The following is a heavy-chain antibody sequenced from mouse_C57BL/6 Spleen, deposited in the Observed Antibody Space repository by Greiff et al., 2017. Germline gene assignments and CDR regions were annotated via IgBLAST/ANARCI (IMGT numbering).Heavy chain of an antibody. V-gene: IGHV5-4*01. Sequence: DVQLVESGGGLVKPGGSLKLSCAASGFTFSSYAMSWVRQTPEKRLEWVATISDGGSYTYYPDNVKGRFTISRDNAKNNLYLQMSHLKSEDTAMYYCARAPYDGYYLYYFGSWGQSTTLTFSS. CDR3: ARAPYDGYYLYYFGS. CDR2: ISDGGSYT. J-gene: IGHJ2*01. CDR1: GFTFSSYA. D-gene: IGHD2-3*01.